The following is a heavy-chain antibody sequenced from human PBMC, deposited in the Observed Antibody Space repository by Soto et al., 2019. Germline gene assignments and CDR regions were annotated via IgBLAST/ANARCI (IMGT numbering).Heavy chain of an antibody. J-gene: IGHJ4*02. CDR3: AKDKMEQWLVGGYYDY. CDR2: TIDSGGRS. Sequence: EVHLLESGGGLVQPGGSLRLSCAASGFTFSSHAMSWVRQAPGKGLEWVSSTIDSGGRSYHADSVRGRFTISRDNSKNTLYLQMNSLRADDTAMYYCAKDKMEQWLVGGYYDYWGQGALVTVSS. D-gene: IGHD6-19*01. V-gene: IGHV3-23*01. CDR1: GFTFSSHA.